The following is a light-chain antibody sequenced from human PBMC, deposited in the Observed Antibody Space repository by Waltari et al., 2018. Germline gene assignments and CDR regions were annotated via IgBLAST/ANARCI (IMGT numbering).Light chain of an antibody. CDR2: SNN. CDR1: RSNLGSTS. Sequence: QSVLTQPPSASGTPGPRVAISCSGTRSNLGSTSVHWYQQLPGTAPKLLTHSNNQRPSGVPDRFSGSKSGTSASLAISGLQSEDEAHYYCAAWDASLNGWVFGGGTKLTVL. V-gene: IGLV1-44*01. CDR3: AAWDASLNGWV. J-gene: IGLJ3*02.